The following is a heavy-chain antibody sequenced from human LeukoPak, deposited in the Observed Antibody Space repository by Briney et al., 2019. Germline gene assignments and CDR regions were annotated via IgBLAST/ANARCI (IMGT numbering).Heavy chain of an antibody. V-gene: IGHV5-51*01. CDR3: ARRSEGMATSAFDY. D-gene: IGHD5-24*01. Sequence: GESPKISCKASGYRFTSKWIAWVRQVPGKGLEWMGIIYPGDSDIRYSPSFQGQVTISVDKSISSASLQWSSLKASDTATYYCARRSEGMATSAFDYWGQGTVVTVST. J-gene: IGHJ4*02. CDR1: GYRFTSKW. CDR2: IYPGDSDI.